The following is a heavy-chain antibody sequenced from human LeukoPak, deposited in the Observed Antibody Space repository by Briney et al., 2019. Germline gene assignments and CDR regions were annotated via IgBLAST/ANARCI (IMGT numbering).Heavy chain of an antibody. J-gene: IGHJ4*02. CDR2: IYYRSRWYK. Sequence: SQTLSLTCDISGDSVSSNNGAWNWIRQSPSRGLEWLGRIYYRSRWYKDYAASVEGRLTINPDTSKNQFSLQLKSVTPEDTAVYYCARDEGNTGWYTFDYWGQGTLVSVSS. V-gene: IGHV6-1*01. D-gene: IGHD6-19*01. CDR3: ARDEGNTGWYTFDY. CDR1: GDSVSSNNGA.